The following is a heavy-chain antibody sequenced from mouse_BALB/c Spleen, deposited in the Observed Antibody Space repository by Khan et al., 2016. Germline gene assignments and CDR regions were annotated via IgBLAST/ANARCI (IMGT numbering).Heavy chain of an antibody. CDR2: INTNTGEP. CDR3: TEDYYGSNWFAY. V-gene: IGHV9-3*02. CDR1: VYTFTNYG. Sequence: QIQLVQSGPELKKPGETVKISCKASVYTFTNYGMNWVKQAPGKGLKWMGWINTNTGEPTYAEEFKGRFAFSLETSASTAYLQINNLKNEDTATYFCTEDYYGSNWFAYWGQGTLVTVSA. D-gene: IGHD1-1*01. J-gene: IGHJ3*01.